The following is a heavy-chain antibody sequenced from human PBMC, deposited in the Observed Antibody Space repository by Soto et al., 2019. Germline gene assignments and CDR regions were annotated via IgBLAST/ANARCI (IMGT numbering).Heavy chain of an antibody. Sequence: TSETLSLTCAVYGGSFSGYYWSWIRQPPGKGLEWIGEINHSGSTNYNPSLKSRVTISVDTSKNQFSLKLSSVTAADTAVYYCARFYDFWSGYSATVHGMDVWGQGTTVTVSS. J-gene: IGHJ6*02. CDR1: GGSFSGYY. CDR2: INHSGST. CDR3: ARFYDFWSGYSATVHGMDV. V-gene: IGHV4-34*01. D-gene: IGHD3-3*01.